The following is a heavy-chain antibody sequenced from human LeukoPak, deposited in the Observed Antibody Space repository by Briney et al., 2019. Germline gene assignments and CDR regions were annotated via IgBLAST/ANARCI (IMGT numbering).Heavy chain of an antibody. CDR3: ARHVEQWLVLGFDY. CDR1: GYSFTIYW. D-gene: IGHD6-19*01. CDR2: IYPGDSAT. V-gene: IGHV5-51*01. J-gene: IGHJ4*02. Sequence: GESLKISCQGSGYSFTIYWSGWVRQIPGKGLEWMGIIYPGDSATRYSPSGQGQLTISADKSNSIAYLQWSSLKASDPAMYYGARHVEQWLVLGFDYWGQGTLVSVSS.